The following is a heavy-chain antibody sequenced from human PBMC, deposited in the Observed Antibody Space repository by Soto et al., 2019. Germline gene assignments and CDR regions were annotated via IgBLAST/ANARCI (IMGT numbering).Heavy chain of an antibody. CDR1: GFSLTTSGVG. CDR2: THWNDAD. CDR3: AHRYTGYGMGY. J-gene: IGHJ4*02. V-gene: IGHV2-5*01. D-gene: IGHD2-8*02. Sequence: QITLKESGPTLVKPTQTLTLTCTFSGFSLTTSGVGVGWIRQPPGKALEWLAITHWNDADHYSPSLKSRLTITKDTSKNQVVLTMTNMDPVDTATYYCAHRYTGYGMGYWGQVTLVTVSS.